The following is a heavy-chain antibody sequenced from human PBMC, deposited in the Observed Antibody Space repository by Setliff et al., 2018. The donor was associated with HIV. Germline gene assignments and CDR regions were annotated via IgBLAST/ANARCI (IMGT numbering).Heavy chain of an antibody. J-gene: IGHJ6*02. D-gene: IGHD3-16*01. CDR3: ARGSDSGSYSYYYGMDV. CDR2: INAGNGNT. V-gene: IGHV1-3*01. CDR1: GYTFTSYA. Sequence: ASVKVSCKASGYTFTSYAMHWVRQAPGQRLEWMGWINAGNGNTKYSQKFQGRVTITRDTSASTAYMELSSLRSDDTAVYYCARGSDSGSYSYYYGMDVWGQGTTVTVPS.